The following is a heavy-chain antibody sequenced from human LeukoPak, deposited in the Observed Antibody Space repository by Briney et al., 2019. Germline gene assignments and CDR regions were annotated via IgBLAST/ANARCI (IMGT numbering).Heavy chain of an antibody. CDR1: GFTFSSAW. D-gene: IGHD3-10*01. Sequence: GGSLRLSCAASGFTFSSAWMTWVRQPPGKGLEWVGHIKSRTDGGSTDYSAPVKGRFTVSRDDSKNTLYLQMNSLKTEDTAVYYCTTHGRGVDYWGQGTLVTVSS. CDR3: TTHGRGVDY. J-gene: IGHJ4*02. CDR2: IKSRTDGGST. V-gene: IGHV3-15*01.